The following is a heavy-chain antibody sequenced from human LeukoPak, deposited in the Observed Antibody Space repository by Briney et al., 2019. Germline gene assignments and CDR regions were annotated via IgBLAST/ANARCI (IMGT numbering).Heavy chain of an antibody. J-gene: IGHJ6*03. CDR2: MYYSGST. Sequence: SETLSLTCTVSGGSISRSSYYWGWIRQPPGKGLEWIGSMYYSGSTFYNPSLKSRVTILVDTSKNQFSLKLCSVTAADTAVYYCARDYGSGRRYYYMDVWGKGTTVTVSS. CDR3: ARDYGSGRRYYYMDV. CDR1: GGSISRSSYY. V-gene: IGHV4-39*07. D-gene: IGHD3-10*01.